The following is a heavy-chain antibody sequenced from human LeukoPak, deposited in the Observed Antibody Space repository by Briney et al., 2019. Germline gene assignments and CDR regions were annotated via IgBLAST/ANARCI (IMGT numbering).Heavy chain of an antibody. CDR3: ATVRDIVVGGGPYYFDY. Sequence: GVSVTVSFTASGYTFIVYYLHWVRQAPGQGLEWMGWINPHNGDTNYAQKFQGRVTMTRDTSITTAYMELSRLKSDDTAVYYCATVRDIVVGGGPYYFDYWGQGTLVTVSS. D-gene: IGHD2-15*01. CDR1: GYTFIVYY. CDR2: INPHNGDT. V-gene: IGHV1-2*02. J-gene: IGHJ4*02.